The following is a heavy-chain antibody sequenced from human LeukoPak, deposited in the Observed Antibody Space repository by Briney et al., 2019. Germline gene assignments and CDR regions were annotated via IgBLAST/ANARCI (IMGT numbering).Heavy chain of an antibody. CDR3: TRDQYSSGWYDILFDY. Sequence: PGGSLRLSCTASGFTFGDYAMSWFRQAPGKGLEWVGFIRSKIYGGTTEYAASVKGRFTISRDDSKSIAYLQMNSLNTEDTAVYYCTRDQYSSGWYDILFDYWGQGTLVTVSS. D-gene: IGHD6-19*01. J-gene: IGHJ4*02. CDR2: IRSKIYGGTT. V-gene: IGHV3-49*03. CDR1: GFTFGDYA.